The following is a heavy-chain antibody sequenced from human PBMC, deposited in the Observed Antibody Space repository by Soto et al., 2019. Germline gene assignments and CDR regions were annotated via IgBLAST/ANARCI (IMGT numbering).Heavy chain of an antibody. J-gene: IGHJ5*02. CDR2: IYHSGST. Sequence: QLQLQESGSGLVRPSQTLSLTCAVSGGSISSGGYSWNWIRQPPGKGLEWIGYIYHSGSTLYNPSLTSRVTVSGDKSKNQFSLELTSVTDADTAVYCCARDLIEGNWFGPWGQGTLVTVSS. D-gene: IGHD2-8*01. CDR1: GGSISSGGYS. CDR3: ARDLIEGNWFGP. V-gene: IGHV4-30-2*01.